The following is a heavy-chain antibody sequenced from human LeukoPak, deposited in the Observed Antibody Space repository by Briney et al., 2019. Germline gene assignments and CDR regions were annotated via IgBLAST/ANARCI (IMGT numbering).Heavy chain of an antibody. D-gene: IGHD1-1*01. CDR2: IKRDGSQK. V-gene: IGHV3-7*01. CDR3: ARLGLEVGGPNWFDP. J-gene: IGHJ5*02. CDR1: GFSFSSNW. Sequence: GGSLRLPCAAPGFSFSSNWMGWVRQAPGKGLEWVAHIKRDGSQKYYLDSVKGRFTISRDNAKNSLYLQMNSLRVEDTAVYYCARLGLEVGGPNWFDPWGQGTLVTVSS.